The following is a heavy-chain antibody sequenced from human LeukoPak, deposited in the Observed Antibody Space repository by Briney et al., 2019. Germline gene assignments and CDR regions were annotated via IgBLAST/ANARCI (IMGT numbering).Heavy chain of an antibody. J-gene: IGHJ6*04. CDR3: ARNFPGRTEDV. CDR1: GDSMSTYF. Sequence: SETLSLTCTVSGDSMSTYFWTWVRQSPGKGLEWVGYIYDTTTTYNPSLKGRVTISADMSQNQLSLKVTSVTAADTAVYYCARNFPGRTEDVWGKGTTVTVSS. CDR2: IYDTTT. D-gene: IGHD1-14*01. V-gene: IGHV4-59*01.